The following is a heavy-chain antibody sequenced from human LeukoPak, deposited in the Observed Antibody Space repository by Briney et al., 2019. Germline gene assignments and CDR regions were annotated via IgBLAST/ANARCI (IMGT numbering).Heavy chain of an antibody. CDR2: ISYDGSNK. J-gene: IGHJ4*02. CDR3: ARGGYSSSWYPFDFDY. D-gene: IGHD6-13*01. V-gene: IGHV3-30*06. CDR1: GFTFSSYG. Sequence: PGRSLRLSCAASGFTFSSYGMHWVRQAPGKGLEWVAVISYDGSNKYYADSVKGRFTISRDNAKNTLYLQMNSLRAEDTAVYYCARGGYSSSWYPFDFDYWGQGTLVTVSS.